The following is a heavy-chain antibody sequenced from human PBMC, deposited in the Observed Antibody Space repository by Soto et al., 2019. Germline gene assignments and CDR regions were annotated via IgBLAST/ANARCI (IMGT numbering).Heavy chain of an antibody. J-gene: IGHJ5*02. V-gene: IGHV4-34*01. D-gene: IGHD2-21*01. CDR1: GGSFSGYY. CDR2: INHSGST. Sequence: SETLSLTCAVYGGSFSGYYWSWIRQPPGKGLEWIGEINHSGSTNYNPSLKSRATISVDTSKNQFSLKLTSVTAADTAAYYCARHPYSVRFDPWGQGTLVTVSS. CDR3: ARHPYSVRFDP.